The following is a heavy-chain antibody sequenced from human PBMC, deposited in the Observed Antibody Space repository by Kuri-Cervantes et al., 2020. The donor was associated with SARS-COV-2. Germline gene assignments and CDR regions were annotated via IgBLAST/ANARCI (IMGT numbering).Heavy chain of an antibody. D-gene: IGHD5-12*01. Sequence: GESLKISCAASGFTFSSYWMSWVRQAPGKGLEWVANIKQDGSGKYYVGSVKGRFTISRDNAKNSLYLQMNSLRAEDTAVYYCTTDGKWLRLRGAGYWGQGTLVTVSS. CDR1: GFTFSSYW. J-gene: IGHJ4*02. CDR3: TTDGKWLRLRGAGY. CDR2: IKQDGSGK. V-gene: IGHV3-7*03.